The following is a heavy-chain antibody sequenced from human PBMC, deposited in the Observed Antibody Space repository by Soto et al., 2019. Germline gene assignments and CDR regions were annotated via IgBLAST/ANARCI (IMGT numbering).Heavy chain of an antibody. J-gene: IGHJ6*02. Sequence: ASVKVSCKASGYTFTSSGSSWVRQAPGQGLEWMGWIIAYNGNTNYAQKLQGRVTMTTDKSTSTAYMELSSLRSEDTAVYYCARSQGSSTSLEIYYYYYYGMDVWGQGTTVTVSS. CDR1: GYTFTSSG. CDR2: IIAYNGNT. CDR3: ARSQGSSTSLEIYYYYYYGMDV. V-gene: IGHV1-18*01. D-gene: IGHD2-2*01.